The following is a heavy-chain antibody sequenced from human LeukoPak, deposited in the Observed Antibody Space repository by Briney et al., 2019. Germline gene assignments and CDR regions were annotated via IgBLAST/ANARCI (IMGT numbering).Heavy chain of an antibody. D-gene: IGHD1-26*01. Sequence: KPSETLSLTCAVSGYSISSGYYWGWIRQPPGKGLEWIGSIYHSGSTYYNPSLKSRVTISVDTSKNQFSLKLSSVTAADTAVYYCARQYSGGYHVDYWGQGTLVTVSS. J-gene: IGHJ4*02. V-gene: IGHV4-38-2*01. CDR2: IYHSGST. CDR1: GYSISSGYY. CDR3: ARQYSGGYHVDY.